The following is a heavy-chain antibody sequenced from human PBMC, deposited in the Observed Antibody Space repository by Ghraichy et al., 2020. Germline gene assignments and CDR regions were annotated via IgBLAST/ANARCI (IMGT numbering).Heavy chain of an antibody. CDR3: ARDWRWSYYYYYMDV. V-gene: IGHV3-48*01. Sequence: SCAASGFTFSSYSMNWVRQAPGKGLEWVSYISSSSSTIYYADSVKGRFTISRDNAKNSLYLQMNSLRAEDTAVYYCARDWRWSYYYYYMDVWGKGTTVTVSS. CDR2: ISSSSSTI. CDR1: GFTFSSYS. J-gene: IGHJ6*03. D-gene: IGHD3-3*01.